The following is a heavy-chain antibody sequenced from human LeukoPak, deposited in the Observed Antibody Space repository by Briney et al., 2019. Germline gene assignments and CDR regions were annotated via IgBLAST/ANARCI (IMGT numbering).Heavy chain of an antibody. CDR1: GYTFTGYY. D-gene: IGHD3-22*01. Sequence: ASVKVSCKASGYTFTGYYMHWVRQAPGQGLEWMGGFDPEDGETIYAQKFQGRVTMTEDTSTDTAYMELSSLRSEDTAVYYCATGTQYYYDSSVKIGSFDYWGQGTLVTVSS. CDR2: FDPEDGET. J-gene: IGHJ4*02. CDR3: ATGTQYYYDSSVKIGSFDY. V-gene: IGHV1-24*01.